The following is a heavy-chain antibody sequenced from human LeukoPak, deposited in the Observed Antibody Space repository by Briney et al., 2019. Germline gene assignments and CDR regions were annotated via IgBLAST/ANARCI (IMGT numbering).Heavy chain of an antibody. CDR2: ISSSGDNA. Sequence: TGGPLRLSCAVSGFTFSNYAMNWLRQAPGKGLEWVALISSSGDNAYYADSVRGLFTISRDKSKNTVSLQMNSLRGEDTAVYYCAKDVRVGGGGMDVWGQGAPVTVSS. D-gene: IGHD1-26*01. J-gene: IGHJ6*02. V-gene: IGHV3-23*01. CDR3: AKDVRVGGGGMDV. CDR1: GFTFSNYA.